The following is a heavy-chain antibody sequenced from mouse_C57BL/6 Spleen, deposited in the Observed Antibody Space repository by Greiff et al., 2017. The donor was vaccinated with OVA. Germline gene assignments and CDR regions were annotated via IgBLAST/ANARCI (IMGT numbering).Heavy chain of an antibody. CDR1: GYTFTSYW. J-gene: IGHJ4*01. V-gene: IGHV1-53*01. D-gene: IGHD1-1*01. CDR3: ARDYCGSEAMDY. CDR2: INPSNGGT. Sequence: QVQLQQPGTELVKPGASVKLSCKASGYTFTSYWMHWVKQRPGQGLEWIGNINPSNGGTNYNEKFKSKATLTVDKSSRTDYMQLSSLTSEDSAVYCCARDYCGSEAMDYWGQGTSVTVSS.